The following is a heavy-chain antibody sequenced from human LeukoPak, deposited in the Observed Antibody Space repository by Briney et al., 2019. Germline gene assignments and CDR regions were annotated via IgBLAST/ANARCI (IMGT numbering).Heavy chain of an antibody. V-gene: IGHV5-51*01. CDR1: AYGFTSYW. J-gene: IGHJ3*02. CDR3: ARGGSSSWYFSPDAFDI. D-gene: IGHD6-13*01. CDR2: IYPGDSDT. Sequence: GLALPCSSQGPAYGFTSYWIGWAGPMPGQGLEWMGIIYPGDSDTRYSPSFQGQVTISADESISTAYLQWSSLKASDTAMYYCARGGSSSWYFSPDAFDIWGQGTMVTVSS.